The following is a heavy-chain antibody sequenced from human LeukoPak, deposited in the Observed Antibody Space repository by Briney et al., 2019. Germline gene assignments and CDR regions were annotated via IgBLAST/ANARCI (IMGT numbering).Heavy chain of an antibody. CDR3: ARVGRRYCSSTSCYTRRGVYYYMDV. Sequence: ASVKVPCKASGYTFTGYYMHWVRQAPGQGLEWMGWINPNSGATNYAQKFQGRVTMTRDTSISTAYMELSRLRSDDTAVYYCARVGRRYCSSTSCYTRRGVYYYMDVWGKGTTVTVSS. CDR1: GYTFTGYY. J-gene: IGHJ6*03. D-gene: IGHD2-2*02. CDR2: INPNSGAT. V-gene: IGHV1-2*02.